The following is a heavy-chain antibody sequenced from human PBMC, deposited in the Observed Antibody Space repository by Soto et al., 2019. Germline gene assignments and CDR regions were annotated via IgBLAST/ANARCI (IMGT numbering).Heavy chain of an antibody. CDR3: VRARGGEYFVGQLS. D-gene: IGHD3-10*01. CDR2: IGTAADT. V-gene: IGHV3-13*04. CDR1: GFTFSSYD. J-gene: IGHJ4*02. Sequence: EVQLVESGGGLVQPGGSLRLSCAASGFTFSSYDMYWVRQATGKGLEWVSAIGTAADTYYPGSVQGRFIISRENAMKSLYLYMNSLMAGDTAMYYCVRARGGEYFVGQLSWGQGTLVTVSS.